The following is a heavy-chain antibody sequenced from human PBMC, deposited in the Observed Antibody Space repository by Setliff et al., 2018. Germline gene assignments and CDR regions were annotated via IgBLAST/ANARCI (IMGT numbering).Heavy chain of an antibody. CDR2: ISGYNGHT. J-gene: IGHJ3*01. CDR3: ARDLLRSSSWSPDVFDV. CDR1: GYTFSRNY. D-gene: IGHD6-13*01. V-gene: IGHV1-18*01. Sequence: GASVKVSCKAYGYTFSRNYITWVRQAPGRGLEWIGWISGYNGHTEHAQKFRHKFTMTTDTSTSTAYMELRSLIFDDSAIYYRARDLLRSSSWSPDVFDVWGQGTMVTVAS.